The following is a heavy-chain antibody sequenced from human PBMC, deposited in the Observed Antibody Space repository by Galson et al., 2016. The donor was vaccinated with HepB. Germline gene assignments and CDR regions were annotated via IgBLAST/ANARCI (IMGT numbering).Heavy chain of an antibody. V-gene: IGHV3-11*01. CDR1: GFTFSYYY. CDR3: ARMFPLYSSGWYVRGDGWFDS. J-gene: IGHJ5*01. Sequence: SLRLSCAASGFTFSYYYMSWIRQAPGKGLEWVSYISGDGRTINYADSVKGRFTISRDNAENSLYLHMKSLTGEDTAVYYCARMFPLYSSGWYVRGDGWFDSWGQGTLVTVSS. CDR2: ISGDGRTI. D-gene: IGHD6-19*01.